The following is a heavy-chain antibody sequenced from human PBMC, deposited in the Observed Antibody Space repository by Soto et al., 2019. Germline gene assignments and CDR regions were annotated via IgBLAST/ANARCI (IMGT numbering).Heavy chain of an antibody. CDR2: ISGSGGST. CDR1: GFTFSSYA. V-gene: IGHV3-23*01. D-gene: IGHD3-22*01. Sequence: GGSLRLSCAASGFTFSSYAMSWVHQAPGKGLEWVSAISGSGGSTYYADSVKGRFTISRDNSKNTLYLQMNSLRAEDTAVYYCAKHSVYYDSSGYYWYFDYWGQGTLVTVSS. CDR3: AKHSVYYDSSGYYWYFDY. J-gene: IGHJ4*02.